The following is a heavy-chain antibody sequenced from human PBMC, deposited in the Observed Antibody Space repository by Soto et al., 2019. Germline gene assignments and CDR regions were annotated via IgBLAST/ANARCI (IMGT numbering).Heavy chain of an antibody. D-gene: IGHD3-9*01. V-gene: IGHV5-51*01. CDR3: ARHIIIFRCYSCAMVV. Sequence: GESLKISCKGSGYTFTHYWIGWVRQLPGKGLEWMGIIYPGDSDTRYSPSFQGHVTITVDKSTNTAYLQWNTLRASDTAMYYCARHIIIFRCYSCAMVVPGQATTVTVSS. CDR1: GYTFTHYW. J-gene: IGHJ6*02. CDR2: IYPGDSDT.